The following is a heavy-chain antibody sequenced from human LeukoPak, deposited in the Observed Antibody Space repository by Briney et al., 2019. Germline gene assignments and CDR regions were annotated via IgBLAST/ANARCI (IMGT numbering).Heavy chain of an antibody. J-gene: IGHJ6*02. CDR2: IQTDGNPK. D-gene: IGHD3-22*01. CDR1: GFIFSNSG. Sequence: GGSLRLSCAASGFIFSNSGMHRVRQAPGKGLEWVAFIQTDGNPKYYADSVRGRFTISRDNFKKTCYLQMDSLRVEDTAVYYCARETSSEIIGGMDVRGQGTTVTVTS. V-gene: IGHV3-30*02. CDR3: ARETSSEIIGGMDV.